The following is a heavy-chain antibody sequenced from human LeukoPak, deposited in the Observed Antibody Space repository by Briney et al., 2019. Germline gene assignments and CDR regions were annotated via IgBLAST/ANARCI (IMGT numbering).Heavy chain of an antibody. CDR3: ARCGGSAWCADLDY. CDR2: ISGSGGST. Sequence: GGSLRLSCAASGFTFNNYAMSWVRQAPGKGLEWASTISGSGGSTYYADSVKGRFTISRDNSKNTLYLQMNSLRAEDTAVYYCARCGGSAWCADLDYWGQGTLVTVSS. CDR1: GFTFNNYA. V-gene: IGHV3-23*01. J-gene: IGHJ4*02. D-gene: IGHD6-19*01.